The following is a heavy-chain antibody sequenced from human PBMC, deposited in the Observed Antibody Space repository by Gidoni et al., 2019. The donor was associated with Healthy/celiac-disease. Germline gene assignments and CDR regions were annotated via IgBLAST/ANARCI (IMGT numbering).Heavy chain of an antibody. V-gene: IGHV1-46*01. CDR2: MCPSDGSI. D-gene: IGHD1-26*01. Sequence: VRQAHAQGLEWMGRMCPSDGSISYAEKFQGRVTMTRDTSTSTAYMEPSSLRSEDTALGSYYRSYYYMDVWGKGTTVTVSS. CDR3: YRSYYYMDV. J-gene: IGHJ6*03.